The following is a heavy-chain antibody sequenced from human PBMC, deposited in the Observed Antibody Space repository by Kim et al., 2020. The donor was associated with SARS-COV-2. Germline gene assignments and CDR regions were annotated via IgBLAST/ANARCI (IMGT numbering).Heavy chain of an antibody. Sequence: GGSLRLSCAASGFTFSSYAMSWVRQAPGKGPEWVSAISGSGGSTYYADSVKGRFTISRDNSKNTLYLQMNSLRAEDTAVYYCAKRTGGASIPVWFDPWGQGTLVTVSS. D-gene: IGHD1-26*01. V-gene: IGHV3-23*01. CDR2: ISGSGGST. CDR3: AKRTGGASIPVWFDP. J-gene: IGHJ5*02. CDR1: GFTFSSYA.